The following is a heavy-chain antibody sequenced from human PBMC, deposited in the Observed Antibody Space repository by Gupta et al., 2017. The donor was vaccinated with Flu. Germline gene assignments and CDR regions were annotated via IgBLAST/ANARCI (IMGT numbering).Heavy chain of an antibody. J-gene: IGHJ4*02. CDR1: DASVTSNHW. CDR3: TTYHYGTAEHYFDY. V-gene: IGHV4-4*02. D-gene: IGHD3-10*01. Sequence: QVQLQESGPGLAKPSGTLYLTCAVSDASVTSNHWWSWVRQPPGKGLEWIGEIYHGGITNYNPSLQSRATLAVDRSKNQFSLTLTSVTAADTAIYYCTTYHYGTAEHYFDYWGQGTLLTVSS. CDR2: IYHGGIT.